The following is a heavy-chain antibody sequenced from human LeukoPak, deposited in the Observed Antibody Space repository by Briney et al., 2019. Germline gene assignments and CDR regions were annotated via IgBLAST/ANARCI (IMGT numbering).Heavy chain of an antibody. CDR2: IRQDGSEK. Sequence: GSLRLSCVASGFIIGGYWMSWVRQAPGKGLEWVANIRQDGSEKYYVDSVKGRLTISRDNAKNSLYLQMNNLTAADTAIYYCARAGYYGDDAFDLWGQGTRVTVSS. CDR3: ARAGYYGDDAFDL. D-gene: IGHD2/OR15-2a*01. V-gene: IGHV3-7*01. J-gene: IGHJ3*01. CDR1: GFIIGGYW.